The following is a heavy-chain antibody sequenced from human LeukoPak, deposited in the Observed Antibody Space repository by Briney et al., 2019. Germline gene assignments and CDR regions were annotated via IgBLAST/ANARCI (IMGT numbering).Heavy chain of an antibody. CDR3: ARADYGDFTFDY. D-gene: IGHD4-17*01. Sequence: GGSLRLSCAASGFTVSTNYMSWVRQAPGKGLEWVSVIYSGGSTSYAASVKGRFTISSDNAKNSLYLQMNSLRAEDTAVYYCARADYGDFTFDYWGQGTLVTVSS. CDR2: IYSGGST. V-gene: IGHV3-53*01. J-gene: IGHJ4*02. CDR1: GFTVSTNY.